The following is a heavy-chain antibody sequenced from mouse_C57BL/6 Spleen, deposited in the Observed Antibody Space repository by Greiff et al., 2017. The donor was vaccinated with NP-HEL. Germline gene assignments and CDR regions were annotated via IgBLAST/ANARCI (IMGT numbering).Heavy chain of an antibody. Sequence: QVQLQQPGAELVMPGASVKLSCKASGYTFTSYWMHWVKQRPGQGLEWIGEIDPSDSDTNYNQKFKGKSTLTVDKSSSTAYMQLSSLTSEDSAVYYCARPYYYGSSPPYFDVWGTGTTVTVSS. CDR1: GYTFTSYW. V-gene: IGHV1-69*01. J-gene: IGHJ1*03. CDR3: ARPYYYGSSPPYFDV. CDR2: IDPSDSDT. D-gene: IGHD1-1*01.